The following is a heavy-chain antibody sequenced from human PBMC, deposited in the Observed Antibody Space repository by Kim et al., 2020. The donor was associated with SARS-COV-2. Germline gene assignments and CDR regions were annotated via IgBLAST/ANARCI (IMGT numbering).Heavy chain of an antibody. CDR3: AKGDIAVAGAYAIDI. Sequence: GGSLRLSCAASGFTFDDYAMHWVRQAPGKGLEWVSGICWNSGSIYYADSVKGRFTISRDNAKKSLYLQMNSLRAEDTALYYCAKGDIAVAGAYAIDIWGQGTMVTVSS. CDR2: ICWNSGSI. J-gene: IGHJ3*02. V-gene: IGHV3-9*01. D-gene: IGHD6-19*01. CDR1: GFTFDDYA.